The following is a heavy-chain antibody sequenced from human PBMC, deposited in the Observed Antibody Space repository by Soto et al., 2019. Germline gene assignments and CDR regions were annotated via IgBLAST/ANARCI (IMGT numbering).Heavy chain of an antibody. CDR3: AKDESSSNYYYYYGMDV. D-gene: IGHD6-6*01. Sequence: WGSLILSCAASVFTFSGYGMHWVRPAPVKGLEWFAVISYDGSNKYYADSVKGRFTISIDNSKNTLYLQMNSLRAEDTAVYYCAKDESSSNYYYYYGMDVWGQGTTVTVSS. CDR2: ISYDGSNK. CDR1: VFTFSGYG. J-gene: IGHJ6*02. V-gene: IGHV3-30*18.